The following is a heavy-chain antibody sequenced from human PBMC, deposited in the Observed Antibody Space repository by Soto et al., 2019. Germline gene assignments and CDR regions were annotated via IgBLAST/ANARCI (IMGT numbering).Heavy chain of an antibody. CDR1: GGSISSGDYY. Sequence: QVQLQESGPGLVKPSQTLSLTCTVSGGSISSGDYYWSWIRQPPGKGLEWIGYIYYSGSTYYNPSLKVRVTISVDTSKNQCSLELSSGTAADTAGYYCARDLVTMVRGFGMDVWGQGTTVTVSS. D-gene: IGHD3-10*01. CDR2: IYYSGST. V-gene: IGHV4-30-4*01. CDR3: ARDLVTMVRGFGMDV. J-gene: IGHJ6*02.